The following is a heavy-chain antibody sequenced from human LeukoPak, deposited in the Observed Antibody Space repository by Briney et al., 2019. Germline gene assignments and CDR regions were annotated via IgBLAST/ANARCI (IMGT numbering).Heavy chain of an antibody. J-gene: IGHJ4*02. V-gene: IGHV3-7*03. CDR1: GFTFSSYW. Sequence: TGGSLRLSCAASGFTFSSYWVSWVRQAPGKGLEWVANIKQDGSEKYYVDSVKGRFTISRDNAKNSLYLQMNSLRAEDTAVYYCARDDYYYGSGSYYKGLDYWGQGTLVTVSS. CDR2: IKQDGSEK. CDR3: ARDDYYYGSGSYYKGLDY. D-gene: IGHD3-10*01.